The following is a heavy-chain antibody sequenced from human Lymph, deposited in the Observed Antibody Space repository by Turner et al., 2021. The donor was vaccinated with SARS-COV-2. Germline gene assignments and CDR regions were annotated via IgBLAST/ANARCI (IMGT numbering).Heavy chain of an antibody. D-gene: IGHD3-10*01. CDR3: ARLVRRAEYYFDY. J-gene: IGHJ4*02. V-gene: IGHV4-39*01. CDR2: IYYSGSN. Sequence: QLQLQGSGPGLGRPSESLSLTRTVSGGSISSSSHHLGWIRRPPGRGLEWSGHIYYSGSNYYNTSLKSRVTISVDTSKNQFSLKLSSVTAAETAVYYCARLVRRAEYYFDYWGQGTLVTVSS. CDR1: GGSISSSSHH.